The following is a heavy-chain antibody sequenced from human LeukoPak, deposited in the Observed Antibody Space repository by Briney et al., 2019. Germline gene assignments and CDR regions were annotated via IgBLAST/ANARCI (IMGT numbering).Heavy chain of an antibody. CDR3: ARASSNLPDY. J-gene: IGHJ4*02. Sequence: GGSLRLSCAASGFTFSSYSMNWVRQAPGKGLEWVSSIISSSSYKYYEDSVKGRFTISRDNAKNSLYLQMNSLRAEDTAVYYCARASSNLPDYWGQGTLVTVSS. V-gene: IGHV3-21*01. D-gene: IGHD4-11*01. CDR1: GFTFSSYS. CDR2: IISSSSYK.